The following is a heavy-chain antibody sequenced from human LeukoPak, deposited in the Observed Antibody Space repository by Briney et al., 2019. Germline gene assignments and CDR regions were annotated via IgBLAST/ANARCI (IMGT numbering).Heavy chain of an antibody. CDR2: IYYSGST. V-gene: IGHV4-39*01. CDR1: GGSISSSSYY. D-gene: IGHD3-22*01. J-gene: IGHJ4*02. Sequence: SETLSLTCTASGGSISSSSYYWGWIRQPPGKGLEWIGSIYYSGSTYYNPSLKSRVTISVDTSKNQFSLKLSSVTAADTAVYYCARRADYYDSSGFEYFDYWGQGTLVTVSS. CDR3: ARRADYYDSSGFEYFDY.